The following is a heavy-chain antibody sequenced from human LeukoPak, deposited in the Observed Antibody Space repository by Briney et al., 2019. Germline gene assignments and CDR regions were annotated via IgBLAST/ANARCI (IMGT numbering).Heavy chain of an antibody. J-gene: IGHJ4*02. CDR2: IYHSGST. D-gene: IGHD1-26*01. CDR1: GGSISSSNW. Sequence: PSETLSLTCAVSGGSISSSNWWNWVRQPPGKGLEWIGQIYHSGSTNYNPSLKTRVTISVDTSKNQFSLKLSSVTAADTAVYYCARDVGATPGYFDYWGQGSLVTVSS. CDR3: ARDVGATPGYFDY. V-gene: IGHV4-4*02.